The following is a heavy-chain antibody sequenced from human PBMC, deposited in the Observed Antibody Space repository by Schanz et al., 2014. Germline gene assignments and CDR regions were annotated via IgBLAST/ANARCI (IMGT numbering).Heavy chain of an antibody. J-gene: IGHJ6*02. V-gene: IGHV4-30-4*07. Sequence: QVQLQESGPGLVKPSGTLSLTCAVSGGSISSGGYSWNWIRQPPGKGLEWIVYIYYSGSTYYNPSLKSRVTISVDPSKNQSSLKLSSVTAADTAVYYCARGGRTTYNYYYGMDVWGQGTTVTVSS. CDR3: ARGGRTTYNYYYGMDV. CDR2: IYYSGST. CDR1: GGSISSGGYS. D-gene: IGHD1-1*01.